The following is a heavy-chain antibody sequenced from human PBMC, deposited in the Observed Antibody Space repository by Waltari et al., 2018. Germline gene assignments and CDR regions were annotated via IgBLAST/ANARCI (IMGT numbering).Heavy chain of an antibody. J-gene: IGHJ4*02. CDR3: ARGPSHAAAGDY. Sequence: QVQLQQRGAGLLKPSETLSPTCAVYGGSFSGYYWSWIRQPPGKGLEWIGEINHSGSTNYNPSLKSRVTISVDTSKNQFSLKLSSVTAADTAVYYCARGPSHAAAGDYWGQGTLVTVSS. CDR2: INHSGST. CDR1: GGSFSGYY. D-gene: IGHD6-13*01. V-gene: IGHV4-34*01.